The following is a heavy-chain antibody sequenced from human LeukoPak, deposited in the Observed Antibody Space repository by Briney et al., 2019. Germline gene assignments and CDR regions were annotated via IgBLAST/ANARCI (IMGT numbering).Heavy chain of an antibody. D-gene: IGHD6-13*01. CDR1: GGSISSGDYY. J-gene: IGHJ6*03. CDR2: IYYSGST. V-gene: IGHV4-30-4*01. CDR3: ARKGIAAAGTETYYYYYYMDV. Sequence: PSETLSLTCTVSGGSISSGDYYWSWIRQPPGKGLEWIGYIYYSGSTYYNPSLKSRVTISVDTSKNQFSLKLSSVTAADTAVYYCARKGIAAAGTETYYYYYYMDVWGKGTTVTVSS.